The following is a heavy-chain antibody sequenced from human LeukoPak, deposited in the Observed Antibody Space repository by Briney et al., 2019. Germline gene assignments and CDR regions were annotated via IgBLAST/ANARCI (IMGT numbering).Heavy chain of an antibody. V-gene: IGHV3-21*01. J-gene: IGHJ4*02. CDR2: IYSSGRYI. Sequence: GGSLRLSCAASGFTFSTYTMNWVRQAPGKGLEWVSSIYSSGRYIYYADPVQGRFTISRDNAKNSLYLQMNSLRAEDTALYYCARDRTTVSSPLDYWGQGTLVIVSS. D-gene: IGHD4-17*01. CDR1: GFTFSTYT. CDR3: ARDRTTVSSPLDY.